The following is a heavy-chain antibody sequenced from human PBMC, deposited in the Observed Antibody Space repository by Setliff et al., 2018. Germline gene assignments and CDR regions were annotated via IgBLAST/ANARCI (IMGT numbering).Heavy chain of an antibody. CDR2: INPHGSEK. D-gene: IGHD3-16*01. CDR1: GLSYINDW. V-gene: IGHV3-7*01. J-gene: IGHJ4*02. Sequence: LRLSCTASGLSYINDWVSWVRQAPGKGLEWLASINPHGSEKYYADSVKGRFTISRDNSKKILYLDMNSLRPEDTAVYYCAKEITEVIISGLDFRGQGTVVTVSS. CDR3: AKEITEVIISGLDF.